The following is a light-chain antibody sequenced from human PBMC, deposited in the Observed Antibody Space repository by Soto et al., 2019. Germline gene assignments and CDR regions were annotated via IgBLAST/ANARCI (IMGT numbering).Light chain of an antibody. CDR3: RSHTSSNSRHIV. J-gene: IGLJ1*01. CDR2: DVS. Sequence: QSVLTQPASVSGSPGQSITISCTGTSSDVGGYNYVSWYQHHPGKAPKLLIYDVSNRPSGISNRFSGSKSDNTASLTISGLQPEDVAVFYCRSHTSSNSRHIVFCPATKVTDL. V-gene: IGLV2-14*03. CDR1: SSDVGGYNY.